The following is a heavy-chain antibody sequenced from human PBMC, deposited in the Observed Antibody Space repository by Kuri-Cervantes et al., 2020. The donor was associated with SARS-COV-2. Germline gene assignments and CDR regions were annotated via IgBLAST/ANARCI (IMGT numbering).Heavy chain of an antibody. V-gene: IGHV1-2*02. Sequence: ASVKVSCNASGYTFTGRYIYWVRQAPGQGLEWMGWINPNSGDTKYTQKFQGRVTMARDTSITTAYMELIGLRSDDTAVYYCSRGYYGLDYWGQGSLVTVSS. CDR3: SRGYYGLDY. CDR1: GYTFTGRY. CDR2: INPNSGDT. D-gene: IGHD3-3*01. J-gene: IGHJ4*02.